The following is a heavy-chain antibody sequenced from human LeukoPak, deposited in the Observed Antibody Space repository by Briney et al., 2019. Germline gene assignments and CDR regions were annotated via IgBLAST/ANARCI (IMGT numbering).Heavy chain of an antibody. V-gene: IGHV4-59*01. J-gene: IGHJ4*02. Sequence: PSETPSLTCTVSGGSISSYYWSWIRQPPGKGLEWIGYLHYSGSTNYNPSLKSRVTISVDTSKNQFSLKLGSVIAADTAVYYCARAFRASSFDYWGQGTLVTVSS. D-gene: IGHD2-21*01. CDR1: GGSISSYY. CDR3: ARAFRASSFDY. CDR2: LHYSGST.